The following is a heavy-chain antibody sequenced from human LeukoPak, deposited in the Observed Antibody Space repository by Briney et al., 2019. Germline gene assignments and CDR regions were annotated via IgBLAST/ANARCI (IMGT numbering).Heavy chain of an antibody. CDR1: GYTFTGYY. Sequence: GASVKVSCKASGYTFTGYYMHWVRQAPGQGREWMGWINPNSGGTNYAQKFQGRVTMTRDTSISTAYMELSRLGSDDTAVYYCARTYYDFWRDYYYYYGMDVWGQGTTVTVSS. V-gene: IGHV1-2*02. CDR2: INPNSGGT. D-gene: IGHD3-3*01. CDR3: ARTYYDFWRDYYYYYGMDV. J-gene: IGHJ6*02.